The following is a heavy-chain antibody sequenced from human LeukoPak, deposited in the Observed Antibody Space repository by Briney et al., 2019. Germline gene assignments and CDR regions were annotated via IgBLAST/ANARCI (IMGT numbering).Heavy chain of an antibody. J-gene: IGHJ3*01. CDR2: ISGSGGST. CDR1: GVTFSSYA. CDR3: ARDLGDGYNSYAFDV. Sequence: GGSLRLYCAASGVTFSSYAMSWVRQAPGKGLEWVSAISGSGGSTYYADSVKGRFTTSGDNSKNTLYLQMNSLRAEDTAVYYCARDLGDGYNSYAFDVWGQGTMVTVSS. D-gene: IGHD5-24*01. V-gene: IGHV3-23*01.